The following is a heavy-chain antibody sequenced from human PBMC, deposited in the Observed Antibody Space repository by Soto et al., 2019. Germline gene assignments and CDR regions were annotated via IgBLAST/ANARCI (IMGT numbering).Heavy chain of an antibody. V-gene: IGHV3-66*01. J-gene: IGHJ4*02. CDR3: ARVVGPRYCHFDY. Sequence: GSLRLSCAASGFTVSSNYMSWVRQAPGKGLEWVSVIYSGGSTYYADSVKGRFTISRDNSKNTLYLQMNSLRAEDTAVYYCARVVGPRYCHFDYWGQGTLVTVSS. CDR1: GFTVSSNY. CDR2: IYSGGST. D-gene: IGHD2-15*01.